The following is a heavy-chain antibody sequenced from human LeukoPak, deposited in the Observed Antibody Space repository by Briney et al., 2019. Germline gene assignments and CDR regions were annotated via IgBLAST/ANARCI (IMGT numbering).Heavy chain of an antibody. CDR1: GYSISSGYY. D-gene: IGHD3-22*01. J-gene: IGHJ6*03. CDR3: ARGPGYYDSSGYYSYYYYMDV. V-gene: IGHV4-38-2*02. Sequence: PSETLSLTCTVSGYSISSGYYWGWIRQPPGKGLEWIGSIYHSGSTYYNPSLKSRVTISVDTSKNQFSLKLSSVTAADTAVYYCARGPGYYDSSGYYSYYYYMDVWGKGTTVTVSS. CDR2: IYHSGST.